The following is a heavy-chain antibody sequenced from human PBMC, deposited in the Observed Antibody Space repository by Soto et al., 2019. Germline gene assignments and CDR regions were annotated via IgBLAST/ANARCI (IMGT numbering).Heavy chain of an antibody. CDR1: GGTISSSNW. D-gene: IGHD4-17*01. V-gene: IGHV4-4*02. CDR2: IYHSGST. J-gene: IGHJ4*02. Sequence: QVQLQESGPGLVKASGTLSLTCTVAGGTISSSNWWSWVRQPPGKGLEWIGEIYHSGSTNYNPSLKSRVTISVDKSKNQFSLKLSSVTAADTAVYYCARNGDYVRGFDYWGQGTLVTVSS. CDR3: ARNGDYVRGFDY.